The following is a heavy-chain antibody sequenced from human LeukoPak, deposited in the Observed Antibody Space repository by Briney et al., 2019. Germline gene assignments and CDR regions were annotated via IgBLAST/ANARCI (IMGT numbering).Heavy chain of an antibody. V-gene: IGHV1-2*02. CDR1: GYTFTGYY. CDR2: INPNSGGT. Sequence: ASAKVSCKASGYTFTGYYMHWVRQAPGQGLEWMGWINPNSGGTNYAQKFQGRVTMTRDTSISTAYMELSRLRSDDTAVYYCARQPTNPVLVEGVWFDPWGQGTLVTVSS. D-gene: IGHD3-10*01. CDR3: ARQPTNPVLVEGVWFDP. J-gene: IGHJ5*02.